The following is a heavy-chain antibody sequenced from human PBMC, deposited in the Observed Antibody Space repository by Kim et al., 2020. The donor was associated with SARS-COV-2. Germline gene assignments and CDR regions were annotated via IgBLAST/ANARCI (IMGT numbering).Heavy chain of an antibody. V-gene: IGHV4-39*07. CDR3: AREGHRGSYYYYGMDV. D-gene: IGHD3-10*01. CDR2: IYYSGST. Sequence: SETLSLTCTVSGGSISSSSYYWGWIRQPPGKGLEWIGSIYYSGSTYYNPSLKSRVTISVDTSKNQFSLKLSSVTAADTAVYYCAREGHRGSYYYYGMDV. CDR1: GGSISSSSYY. J-gene: IGHJ6*01.